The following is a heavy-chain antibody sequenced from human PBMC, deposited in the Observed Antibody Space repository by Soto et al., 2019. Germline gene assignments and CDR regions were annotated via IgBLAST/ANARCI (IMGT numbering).Heavy chain of an antibody. Sequence: QVQLVQSGGEVKKPGASVKVSCKAAGYTFGTYGISWVRQAPGHGLEWMGWISGHNGVTNNARKFQDRVTMTTDTSTSTAYMELMSLRSDDTAMYYCARDRQNYGTFDYWGQGTLVTVSS. D-gene: IGHD1-7*01. CDR1: GYTFGTYG. CDR2: ISGHNGVT. CDR3: ARDRQNYGTFDY. V-gene: IGHV1-18*01. J-gene: IGHJ4*02.